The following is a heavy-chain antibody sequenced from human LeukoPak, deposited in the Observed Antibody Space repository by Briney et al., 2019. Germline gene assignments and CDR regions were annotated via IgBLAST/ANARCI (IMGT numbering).Heavy chain of an antibody. CDR3: VRRDTATSDFDY. D-gene: IGHD4-17*01. CDR1: GGSISSSSYY. CDR2: IYYSGST. V-gene: IGHV4-39*01. J-gene: IGHJ4*02. Sequence: SETLSLTCTVSGGSISSSSYYWGWIRQPPGKGLEWIGSIYYSGSTYYNPSLKSRVTISVDTSKNQFSLKLSSVTAADTAVYYCVRRDTATSDFDYWGQGTLVTVSS.